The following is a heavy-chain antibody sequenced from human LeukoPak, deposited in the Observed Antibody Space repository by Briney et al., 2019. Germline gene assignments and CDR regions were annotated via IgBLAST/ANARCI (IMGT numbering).Heavy chain of an antibody. Sequence: GGSLRLSCAASGFTFSSYSMNWVRQAPGKGLEWVSSISSSSSYIYYADSVKGRFTISRDNAKNSLYLQMNSLRAEDTAVYYCARDGSAVAGTGVDYWGQGTLVTVSS. V-gene: IGHV3-21*01. J-gene: IGHJ4*02. CDR2: ISSSSSYI. CDR1: GFTFSSYS. D-gene: IGHD6-19*01. CDR3: ARDGSAVAGTGVDY.